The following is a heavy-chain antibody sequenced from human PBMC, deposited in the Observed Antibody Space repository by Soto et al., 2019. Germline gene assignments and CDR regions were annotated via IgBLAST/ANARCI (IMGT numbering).Heavy chain of an antibody. J-gene: IGHJ3*02. Sequence: SETLSLTCTVSGASISSSYWSWIRQSPGKGLEWIGYVYYSGSTNYNPSLKSRVTISVDTSKNQFSLKLSSVTAADTAVYYCARGYYDSSGQSNTFEIWGQGTMVTVSS. V-gene: IGHV4-59*01. CDR3: ARGYYDSSGQSNTFEI. CDR2: VYYSGST. D-gene: IGHD3-22*01. CDR1: GASISSSY.